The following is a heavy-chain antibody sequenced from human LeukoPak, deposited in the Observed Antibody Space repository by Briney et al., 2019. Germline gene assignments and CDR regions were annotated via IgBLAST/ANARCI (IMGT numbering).Heavy chain of an antibody. Sequence: PSGTLSLTCAVYGGSFSGYYWSWIRQPPGKGLEWIGEINHSGSTNYNPSLKSRVTISVDTSKNQFSLKLSSVTAADTAVYYCARGRIVVVPAARPGAFDIWGRGTMVTVSS. CDR3: ARGRIVVVPAARPGAFDI. CDR2: INHSGST. J-gene: IGHJ3*02. CDR1: GGSFSGYY. D-gene: IGHD2-2*01. V-gene: IGHV4-34*01.